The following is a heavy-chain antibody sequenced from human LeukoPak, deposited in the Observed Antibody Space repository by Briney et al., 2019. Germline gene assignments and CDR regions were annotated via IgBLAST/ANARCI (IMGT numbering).Heavy chain of an antibody. V-gene: IGHV6-1*01. D-gene: IGHD2-15*01. CDR1: GDSVSSNSAA. CDR2: TYYRSKWYN. Sequence: SQTLSLTCAISGDSVSSNSAAWNWIRQSPSRGLEWLGRTYYRSKWYNDYAVSVKSRITINPDTSKNQFSLQLSSLTPEDTAVYYCARVVGYCSGGSCYDNWFDPWGQGTLVTVSS. CDR3: ARVVGYCSGGSCYDNWFDP. J-gene: IGHJ5*02.